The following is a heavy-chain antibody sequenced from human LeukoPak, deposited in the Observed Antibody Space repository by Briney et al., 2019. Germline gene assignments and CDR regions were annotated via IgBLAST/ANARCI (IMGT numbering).Heavy chain of an antibody. J-gene: IGHJ5*02. D-gene: IGHD3-10*01. CDR3: ARDRTYASGSRWFDP. Sequence: GGSLRLSCAASGFTFSDYYMSWIRQAPGKGLEWISYISGSGTIIYYADSVKGRFTISRDNAKNSLYLQMHSLTAEDAAMYYCARDRTYASGSRWFDPWGQGTLVTVSS. V-gene: IGHV3-11*01. CDR2: ISGSGTII. CDR1: GFTFSDYY.